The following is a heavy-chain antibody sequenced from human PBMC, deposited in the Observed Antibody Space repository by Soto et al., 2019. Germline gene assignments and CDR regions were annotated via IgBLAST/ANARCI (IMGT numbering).Heavy chain of an antibody. J-gene: IGHJ5*02. Sequence: EVQLLESGGGLVQPGGSLRLSCAASGFTFSSYAMSWVRQAPGKGLEWVSAISGSGGSTYYADSVKGRFTISRDNSKNTLYLQMNSLRAEDTALYYCAKDGAAAADTSGPNSYNWFDPWGQGTLVTVSS. CDR3: AKDGAAAADTSGPNSYNWFDP. CDR2: ISGSGGST. CDR1: GFTFSSYA. D-gene: IGHD6-13*01. V-gene: IGHV3-23*01.